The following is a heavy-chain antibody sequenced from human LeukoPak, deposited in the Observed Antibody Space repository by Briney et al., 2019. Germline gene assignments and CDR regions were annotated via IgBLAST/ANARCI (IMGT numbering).Heavy chain of an antibody. Sequence: ASVKVSCKASGYTFTSYGISWVRQAPGQGLEWMGWISAYNGNTNYAQKLQGRVTMTTDTSTSTAYMELRSLRSDDTAVYYCARDTAYYDFWSGYTDAFDIWGQGTMVTVSS. J-gene: IGHJ3*02. V-gene: IGHV1-18*01. CDR3: ARDTAYYDFWSGYTDAFDI. CDR1: GYTFTSYG. D-gene: IGHD3-3*01. CDR2: ISAYNGNT.